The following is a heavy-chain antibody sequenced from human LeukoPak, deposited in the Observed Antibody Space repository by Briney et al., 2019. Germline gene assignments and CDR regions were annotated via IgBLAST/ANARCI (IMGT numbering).Heavy chain of an antibody. J-gene: IGHJ4*02. CDR3: TKGASLYVTGPDF. CDR2: IIGNGDT. Sequence: GGSLRLSCAASGFTFSTSPMAWVRQSPGKGLEWVSRIIGNGDTRYADSVKGRFTIYRDNSMNTLFLQMNNLRVDDTAIYYCTKGASLYVTGPDFWGPGTLVTVSS. CDR1: GFTFSTSP. D-gene: IGHD3-9*01. V-gene: IGHV3-23*01.